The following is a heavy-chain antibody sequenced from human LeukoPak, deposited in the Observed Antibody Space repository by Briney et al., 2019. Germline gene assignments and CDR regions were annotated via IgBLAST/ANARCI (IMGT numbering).Heavy chain of an antibody. Sequence: SETLSLTCTVSGGFINTPSYHWGWIRQSPGKGLEWIGSIYYTGSTSSNPSLNSRVTMSVDTSKKQFSLKLNSMTAADTAVYYCARHVRWLQLTLYFDIWARGTLLTVSS. V-gene: IGHV4-39*01. CDR1: GGFINTPSYH. D-gene: IGHD5-24*01. J-gene: IGHJ2*01. CDR2: IYYTGST. CDR3: ARHVRWLQLTLYFDI.